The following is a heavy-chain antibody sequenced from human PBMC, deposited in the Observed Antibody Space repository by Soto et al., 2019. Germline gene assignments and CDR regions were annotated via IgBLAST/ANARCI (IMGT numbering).Heavy chain of an antibody. V-gene: IGHV3-23*01. CDR3: AKNSAATIRVGFDY. D-gene: IGHD5-12*01. J-gene: IGHJ4*02. Sequence: EVQLLESGGGLVQPGGSLRLSCAASGFTFATYTMGWVRQTPGKGLEWVSAITGSDGRTYYADSVKGRFTISRDNSKNTLYLQMNSLGAEDTAVYYCAKNSAATIRVGFDYWGQGTLVTVSS. CDR2: ITGSDGRT. CDR1: GFTFATYT.